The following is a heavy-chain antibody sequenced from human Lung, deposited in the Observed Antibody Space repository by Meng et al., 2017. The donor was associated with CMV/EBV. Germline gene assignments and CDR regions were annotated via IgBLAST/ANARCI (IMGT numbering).Heavy chain of an antibody. CDR2: IYPSDSDT. D-gene: IGHD2-21*01. CDR3: ARRPMLYCGTDCEFYF. J-gene: IGHJ4*02. V-gene: IGHV5-51*01. CDR1: GYSFASYC. Sequence: GGSLRLXCEGSGYSFASYCIGWVRQMPGKGLEWMGIIYPSDSDTIYNPSFEGQVTISADTSINTAYLPWNSLKASDTAMYYCARRPMLYCGTDCEFYFWGPGKXVNGAS.